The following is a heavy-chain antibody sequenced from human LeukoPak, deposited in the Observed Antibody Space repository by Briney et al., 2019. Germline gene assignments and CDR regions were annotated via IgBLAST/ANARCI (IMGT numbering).Heavy chain of an antibody. Sequence: ASGKVSCKTSGHTFTGYYIHWVRLAPGQGIEWMGWINPYSGGRNYSQKSQGRVTITGDTSISTAYMELIRLRSDDTAEYYCVRDTGGVVVLSDNWDQGTLVTVSS. CDR1: GHTFTGYY. V-gene: IGHV1-2*02. D-gene: IGHD3-16*01. CDR2: INPYSGGR. J-gene: IGHJ4*02. CDR3: VRDTGGVVVLSDN.